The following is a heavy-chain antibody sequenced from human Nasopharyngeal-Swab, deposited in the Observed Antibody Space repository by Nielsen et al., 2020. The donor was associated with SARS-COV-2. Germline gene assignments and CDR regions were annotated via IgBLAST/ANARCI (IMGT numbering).Heavy chain of an antibody. V-gene: IGHV4-34*01. Sequence: WIRQPPGKGLEWIGEINHSGSTNYNTSLKSRVTISVDTSKNQFSLKLSTVTAADTAVYYCARVERTYYMDVWGKGTTVTVSS. J-gene: IGHJ6*03. D-gene: IGHD3/OR15-3a*01. CDR2: INHSGST. CDR3: ARVERTYYMDV.